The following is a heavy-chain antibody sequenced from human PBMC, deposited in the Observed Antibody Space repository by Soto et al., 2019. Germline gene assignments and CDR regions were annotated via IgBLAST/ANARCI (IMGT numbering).Heavy chain of an antibody. CDR2: IWYDGSNK. D-gene: IGHD6-19*01. CDR3: AKDELLTPEIAVAGIMDY. V-gene: IGHV3-30*02. Sequence: GGSLRLSCAASGFTFSSYGMHWVRQAPGKGLEWVAVIWYDGSNKYYADSVKGRFTISRDNSKNTLYLQMNSLRAEDTAVYYCAKDELLTPEIAVAGIMDYWGQGTLVTVSS. CDR1: GFTFSSYG. J-gene: IGHJ4*02.